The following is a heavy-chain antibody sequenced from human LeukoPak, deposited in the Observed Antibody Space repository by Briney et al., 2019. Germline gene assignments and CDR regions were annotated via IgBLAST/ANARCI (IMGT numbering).Heavy chain of an antibody. J-gene: IGHJ4*02. Sequence: PGGSLRLSCAASGFTFSSYAMHWVRQAPSKGLEWVAVISYDGSNKYYADSVKGRFTISRDNSKNTLYLQMNSLRAEDTAVYYCARDMSSMVSSYFDYWGQGTLVTVSS. V-gene: IGHV3-30-3*01. CDR1: GFTFSSYA. CDR3: ARDMSSMVSSYFDY. D-gene: IGHD5-18*01. CDR2: ISYDGSNK.